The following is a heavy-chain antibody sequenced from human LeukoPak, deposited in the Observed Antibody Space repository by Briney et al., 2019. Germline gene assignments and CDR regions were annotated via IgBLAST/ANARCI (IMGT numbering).Heavy chain of an antibody. Sequence: PSETLSLTCAVYGGSFNGYYWTWLRQPPGKGLKWIGEINKSGSTNYSPSLKSRVTMSIDTSKNQISLRLTSVTAADTAVYYCARTGHYSGSGPSWAFDIWGQGTMVTVSS. J-gene: IGHJ3*02. CDR3: ARTGHYSGSGPSWAFDI. V-gene: IGHV4-34*01. CDR1: GGSFNGYY. CDR2: INKSGST. D-gene: IGHD3-10*01.